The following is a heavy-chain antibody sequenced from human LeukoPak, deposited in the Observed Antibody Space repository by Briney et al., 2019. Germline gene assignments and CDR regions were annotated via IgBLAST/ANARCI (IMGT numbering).Heavy chain of an antibody. V-gene: IGHV3-21*01. D-gene: IGHD5-12*01. CDR1: GFTFSSYT. CDR2: ISTSSIYI. Sequence: GGSPRLSCAASGFTFSSYTMNWVRQAPGKGLEWVSSISTSSIYIYYADSVKGRFTISRDNAKNSLYLQMNSLRAEDTAAYYCAKLIIVATVPNFDYWGQGTLVTVSS. J-gene: IGHJ4*02. CDR3: AKLIIVATVPNFDY.